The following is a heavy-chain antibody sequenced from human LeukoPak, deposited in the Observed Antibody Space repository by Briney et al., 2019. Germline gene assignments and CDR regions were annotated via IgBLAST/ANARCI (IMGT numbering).Heavy chain of an antibody. D-gene: IGHD3-16*01. Sequence: SETLSLTCTVSGGSISSSTYYWGWIRRPPGKGLEWIGSIYYSGSTYYNPSLKSRTTVSVDTSKNQFSLKQSSVTAADTAVYYCVRGSTLRHYQYWGQGTLVTVSS. CDR3: VRGSTLRHYQY. V-gene: IGHV4-39*01. CDR2: IYYSGST. J-gene: IGHJ4*02. CDR1: GGSISSSTYY.